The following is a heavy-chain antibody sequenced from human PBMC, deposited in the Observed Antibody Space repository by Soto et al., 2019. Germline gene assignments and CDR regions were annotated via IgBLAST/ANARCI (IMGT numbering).Heavy chain of an antibody. D-gene: IGHD2-15*01. CDR1: GYTFTNYD. CDR3: ARGYCSGGSCYFLLNY. V-gene: IGHV1-8*01. Sequence: QVQLVQSGAEVKKPGASVKVSCKASGYTFTNYDINWVRQATGQGLEWMGWMNPNSGNTGYAQKFQGRVTMTRNTSISTAYMELSSLTSEDTAVYYWARGYCSGGSCYFLLNYWGQGTLVSVSS. CDR2: MNPNSGNT. J-gene: IGHJ4*02.